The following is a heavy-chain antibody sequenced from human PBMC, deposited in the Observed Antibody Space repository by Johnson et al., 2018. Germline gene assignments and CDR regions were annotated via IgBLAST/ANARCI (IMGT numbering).Heavy chain of an antibody. V-gene: IGHV3-11*04. CDR3: ARDVVRREFWREGGYYYYYMDV. J-gene: IGHJ6*03. Sequence: QVQLVQSGGGLVKPGGSLRLSCAASGFTFSDYYMSWIRQAPGKGLEWVSYISSSGSTIYYADPVKGRFTISRDNAKNSLYLQMNSLKAEDTAVYYCARDVVRREFWREGGYYYYYMDVWGKGTTVTVSS. CDR1: GFTFSDYY. CDR2: ISSSGSTI. D-gene: IGHD3-3*01.